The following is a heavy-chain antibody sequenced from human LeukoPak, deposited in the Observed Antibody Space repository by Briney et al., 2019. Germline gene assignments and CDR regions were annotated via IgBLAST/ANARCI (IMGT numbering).Heavy chain of an antibody. D-gene: IGHD2-8*02. CDR2: IYYSGNT. Sequence: SETLSLTCTVSGGSISSSDYYGAWIRQPPGKGLEWIGSIYYSGNTYYHPSLKSRVTISVDTSKNQFSLKLSSVTAADTAVYYCASHRRYTAGSEEFDYWGQGALVTVSS. CDR3: ASHRRYTAGSEEFDY. V-gene: IGHV4-39*01. CDR1: GGSISSSDYY. J-gene: IGHJ4*02.